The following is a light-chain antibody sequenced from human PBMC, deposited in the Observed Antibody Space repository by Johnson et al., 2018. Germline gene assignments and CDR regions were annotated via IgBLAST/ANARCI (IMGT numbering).Light chain of an antibody. CDR1: SSNIGNNY. CDR2: ENN. CDR3: GTWDSSLSAGNV. J-gene: IGLJ1*01. Sequence: QSVLTQPPSVSAAPGQKVTISCSGSSSNIGNNYVSWYQQLPGTAPKLLIYENNKRPSGIPDRFSGTKSGTSATLGITGLQTGGEADYYCGTWDSSLSAGNVFGTGTKVTLL. V-gene: IGLV1-51*02.